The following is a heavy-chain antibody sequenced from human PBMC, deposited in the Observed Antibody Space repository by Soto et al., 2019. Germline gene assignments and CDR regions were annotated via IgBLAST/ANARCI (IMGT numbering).Heavy chain of an antibody. CDR2: IYYSGST. D-gene: IGHD3-22*01. J-gene: IGHJ4*02. V-gene: IGHV4-31*03. CDR1: GGSISSGGYY. Sequence: PSETLSLTCTVSGGSISSGGYYWSWIRQHPGKGLEWIGYIYYSGSTYYNPSLKSRVTISVDTSKNQFSLKVHSVTAADTAVYYCAYYDSSGYYNFDYWGQGTLVTVPQ. CDR3: AYYDSSGYYNFDY.